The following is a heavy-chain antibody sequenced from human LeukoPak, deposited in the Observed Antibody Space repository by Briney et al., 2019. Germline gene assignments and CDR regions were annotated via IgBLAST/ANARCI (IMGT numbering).Heavy chain of an antibody. J-gene: IGHJ4*02. V-gene: IGHV5-51*01. Sequence: GASLQISCKGSGSIFTDYWIGWVRQLPGKGLEWMGIIYPGDSDTRYSPSFQGQVSFSADKSISTAYLQRSGLKASDTAMYYCARLLAAAGTIDYWGQGTLVTVSS. CDR1: GSIFTDYW. CDR3: ARLLAAAGTIDY. CDR2: IYPGDSDT. D-gene: IGHD6-13*01.